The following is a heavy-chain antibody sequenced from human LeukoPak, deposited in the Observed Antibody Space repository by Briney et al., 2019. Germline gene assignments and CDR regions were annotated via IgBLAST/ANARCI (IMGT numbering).Heavy chain of an antibody. V-gene: IGHV4-61*09. D-gene: IGHD3-10*01. CDR3: ARERLVRGREMDN. J-gene: IGHJ4*02. CDR1: GGSISSGPYY. Sequence: PSETLSLTCTVSGGSISSGPYYWPWLRQPAGKGLEWIGHIFSNGNTNYKSSLKSRVTISIDMSKNQFSLRLTSVTAADTAVYYCARERLVRGREMDNWGQGTLVTVTS. CDR2: IFSNGNT.